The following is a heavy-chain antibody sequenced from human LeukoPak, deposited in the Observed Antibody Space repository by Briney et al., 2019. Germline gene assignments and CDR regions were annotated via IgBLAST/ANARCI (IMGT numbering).Heavy chain of an antibody. D-gene: IGHD1-14*01. Sequence: GGSLRLSCAASGFTFSTYAMSWVRQAPGEGLQWVSGISNSGDSTYYLDSVKGRFTISRDNSKNTLHLQMSSLRAEDTALYYCVKDRCDRATCPEVWGQGTLVSVSS. CDR1: GFTFSTYA. V-gene: IGHV3-23*01. CDR3: VKDRCDRATCPEV. CDR2: ISNSGDST. J-gene: IGHJ4*02.